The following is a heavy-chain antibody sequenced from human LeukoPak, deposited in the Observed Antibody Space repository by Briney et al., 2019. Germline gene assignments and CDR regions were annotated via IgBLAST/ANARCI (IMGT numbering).Heavy chain of an antibody. V-gene: IGHV4-59*01. D-gene: IGHD3-10*01. Sequence: SETLSLTCTVSGGSISSYYWSWIRQPPGKGLEWIGYIYYSGNTNYNPSLKGRVTISVDTSKNQFSLRLSSVTAADTAVYYCARALVTMVRGVIMNYYFDYWGQGTLVTVSS. J-gene: IGHJ4*02. CDR2: IYYSGNT. CDR3: ARALVTMVRGVIMNYYFDY. CDR1: GGSISSYY.